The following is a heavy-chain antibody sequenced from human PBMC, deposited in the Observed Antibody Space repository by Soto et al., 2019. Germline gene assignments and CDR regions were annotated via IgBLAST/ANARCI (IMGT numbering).Heavy chain of an antibody. V-gene: IGHV3-23*01. Sequence: GGSLRLSCAASGFTFSSYAMSWVRQAPGKGLEWVSGISGSGDRTHYADSVKGRFTISRDNSKNTVYLQMNSLRAEDTAAYYCGKGVYGSGSYTNWGQGTLVTVSS. CDR2: ISGSGDRT. J-gene: IGHJ4*02. CDR1: GFTFSSYA. D-gene: IGHD3-10*01. CDR3: GKGVYGSGSYTN.